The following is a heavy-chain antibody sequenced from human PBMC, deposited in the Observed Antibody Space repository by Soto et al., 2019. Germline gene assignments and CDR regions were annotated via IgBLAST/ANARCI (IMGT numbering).Heavy chain of an antibody. Sequence: GASVKVSCKASGYTFTSYGISWVRQAPGQGLEWMGWISAYNGNTNYAQKLQGRVTMTTDTSTSTAYMELRSLRSDDTAVYYCARDSTNYYDSSGYYYYYYGMDVWGQGTTVTVSS. CDR3: ARDSTNYYDSSGYYYYYYGMDV. J-gene: IGHJ6*02. V-gene: IGHV1-18*04. CDR1: GYTFTSYG. D-gene: IGHD3-22*01. CDR2: ISAYNGNT.